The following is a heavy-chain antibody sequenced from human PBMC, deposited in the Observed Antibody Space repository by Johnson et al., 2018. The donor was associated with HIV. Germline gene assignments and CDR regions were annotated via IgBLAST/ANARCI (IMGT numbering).Heavy chain of an antibody. CDR3: AREGGGKYSSRAVVAFDI. V-gene: IGHV3-30*04. J-gene: IGHJ3*02. CDR2: ISYDGSNK. D-gene: IGHD6-6*01. Sequence: QVQLVESGGGVVQPGRSLRLSCAASGFTFSSYAMHWVRQAPGKGLEWVAVISYDGSNKYYADSVKGRFTISRDNSKNTLYLQMNSLRAEDTAVYYCAREGGGKYSSRAVVAFDIWGQGTMVTVSS. CDR1: GFTFSSYA.